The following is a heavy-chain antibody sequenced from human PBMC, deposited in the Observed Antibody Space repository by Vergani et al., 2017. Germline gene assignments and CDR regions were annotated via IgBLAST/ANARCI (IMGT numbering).Heavy chain of an antibody. V-gene: IGHV5-10-1*03. Sequence: ELQLVQSGAEVKKPGESLRISCKGSGYCFTSYWISWVRQMPGKGLEWMGRIDPSDSYTNYSPSFQGHVTISADKSISAAYLQWSSLKASDTAVYYCATLVHSSLDYWGQGTLVTVSS. CDR3: ATLVHSSLDY. CDR2: IDPSDSYT. CDR1: GYCFTSYW. D-gene: IGHD6-19*01. J-gene: IGHJ4*02.